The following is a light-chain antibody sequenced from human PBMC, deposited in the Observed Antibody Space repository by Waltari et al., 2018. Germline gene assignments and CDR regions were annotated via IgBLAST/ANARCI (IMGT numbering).Light chain of an antibody. J-gene: IGLJ3*02. V-gene: IGLV5-45*02. CDR3: MIWRSSAWV. CDR2: YKSDSDT. Sequence: QAVLTQPSSLSASPRASASLPCPLRSDVHVAPSRLYWYQHKPGSPPQFLLRYKSDSDTQQGSGVPSRFSGSKDASANAGILLISGLQSEDEADYYCMIWRSSAWVFGGGTKLTGL. CDR1: SDVHVAPSR.